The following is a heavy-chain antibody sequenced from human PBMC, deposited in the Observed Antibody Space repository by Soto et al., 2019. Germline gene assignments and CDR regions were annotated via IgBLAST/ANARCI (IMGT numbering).Heavy chain of an antibody. CDR1: GYSFTSYW. D-gene: IGHD4-17*01. J-gene: IGHJ6*02. CDR2: IYPGDCDT. Sequence: LGESLKISCKGSGYSFTSYWIGWVRQMPGKGLEWMGIIYPGDCDTRYSPSFQGQVTISADKSISTAYLQWSSRKASDTAMYYCASVDYGGNGYYYYGMDVWGQGTTVTVSS. V-gene: IGHV5-51*01. CDR3: ASVDYGGNGYYYYGMDV.